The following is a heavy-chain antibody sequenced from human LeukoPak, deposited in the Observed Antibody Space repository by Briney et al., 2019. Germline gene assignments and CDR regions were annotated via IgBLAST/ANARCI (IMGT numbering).Heavy chain of an antibody. V-gene: IGHV3-66*01. CDR1: GFTISSNY. J-gene: IGHJ4*02. Sequence: GGSLRLSCAASGFTISSNYMSWDRQAPGKGLEWVSVIYSGGSTYYADSVKGRFTISRDNSKNTLYLQMNSLRAEDTAVYYCARTYDILTGYQLDYWGQGTLVTVSS. CDR2: IYSGGST. D-gene: IGHD3-9*01. CDR3: ARTYDILTGYQLDY.